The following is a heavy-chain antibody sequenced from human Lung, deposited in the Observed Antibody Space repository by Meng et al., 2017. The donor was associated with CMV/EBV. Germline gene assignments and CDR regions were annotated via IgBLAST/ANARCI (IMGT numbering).Heavy chain of an antibody. J-gene: IGHJ4*02. CDR2: ISYDGSNK. D-gene: IGHD2-21*01. CDR1: ASTSSNYA. CDR3: ATGDLVVMIAIPFDY. V-gene: IGHV3-30-3*02. Sequence: LXWVVAASTSSNYAMHWVRQAPSEWLEWVAFISYDGSNKYYADSVKGRFTISRDDSKNTLYLQMNSLRAEDTSVYYCATGDLVVMIAIPFDYLGQGXLVTVSS.